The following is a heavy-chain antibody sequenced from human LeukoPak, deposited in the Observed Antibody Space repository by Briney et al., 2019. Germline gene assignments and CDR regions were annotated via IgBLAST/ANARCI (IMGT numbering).Heavy chain of an antibody. V-gene: IGHV3-30*03. Sequence: GGSLRLSCAASGFTFSSYGMHWVRQAPGKGLEWVAVISYDGSNKYYADSVKGRFTISRDNAKNSLYLQMNSLRAEDTAVYYCARDCSSTSCYRPYWGQGTLVTVSS. J-gene: IGHJ4*02. CDR3: ARDCSSTSCYRPY. CDR2: ISYDGSNK. D-gene: IGHD2-2*02. CDR1: GFTFSSYG.